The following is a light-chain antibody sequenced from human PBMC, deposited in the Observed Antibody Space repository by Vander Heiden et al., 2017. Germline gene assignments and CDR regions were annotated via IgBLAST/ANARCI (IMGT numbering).Light chain of an antibody. CDR3: LQANSLPLT. J-gene: IGKJ4*01. CDR2: CAS. Sequence: DMQMPKSPSSLSASVGDRVTISCRASHGISTYLVWYQQNPGKAPKLLIYCASSLQSGVPSRFSGSGSGTDFTLTISSLQPEDFATYYCLQANSLPLTFGGGTTVEI. V-gene: IGKV1D-12*01. CDR1: HGISTY.